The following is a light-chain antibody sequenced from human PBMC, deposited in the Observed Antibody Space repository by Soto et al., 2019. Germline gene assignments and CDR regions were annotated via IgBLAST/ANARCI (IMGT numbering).Light chain of an antibody. CDR2: DVS. CDR1: SSDVGDYDY. CDR3: CSYAGSYTYV. Sequence: QSALTQPRSVSGSPGQSVTISCTGTSSDVGDYDYVSWYQQHPGKAPKLMIYDVSKRPSGVPDRFSGSKSGNTASLTISGLQAEDEADYYCCSYAGSYTYVFGTGTKVPS. J-gene: IGLJ1*01. V-gene: IGLV2-11*01.